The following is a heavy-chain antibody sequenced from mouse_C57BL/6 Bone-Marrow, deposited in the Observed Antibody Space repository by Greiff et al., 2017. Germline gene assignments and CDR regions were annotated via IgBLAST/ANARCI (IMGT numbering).Heavy chain of an antibody. CDR1: GYTFTDYY. CDR2: INPNNGGT. CDR3: ARPILRHWFAY. D-gene: IGHD2-4*01. Sequence: EVQLQQSGPELVKPGASVKISCKASGYTFTDYYMNWVKQSHGKSLEWIGDINPNNGGTSYNQKFKGKATLTVDKSSSTAYMELRSLTSEDSAVYYGARPILRHWFAYWGQGTLVTVSA. J-gene: IGHJ3*01. V-gene: IGHV1-26*01.